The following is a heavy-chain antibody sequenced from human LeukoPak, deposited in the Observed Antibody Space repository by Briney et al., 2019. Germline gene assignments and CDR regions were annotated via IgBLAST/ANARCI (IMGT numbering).Heavy chain of an antibody. J-gene: IGHJ5*02. CDR3: ARDPMVRGVIIAGNWFDP. CDR2: ISSSSTI. V-gene: IGHV3-48*01. Sequence: GGSLRLSCAASGFTFSSYSMNWVRQAPGKGLEWVSYISSSSTIYYADSVKGRFTISRDNAKNSLYLQMNSLRAEDTAVYYCARDPMVRGVIIAGNWFDPWGQGTLVTVSS. CDR1: GFTFSSYS. D-gene: IGHD3-10*01.